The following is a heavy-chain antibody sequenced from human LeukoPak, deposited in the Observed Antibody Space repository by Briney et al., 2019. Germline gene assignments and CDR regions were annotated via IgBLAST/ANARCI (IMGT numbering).Heavy chain of an antibody. CDR2: IIPIFGTA. V-gene: IGHV1-69*13. CDR1: GGTFSSYA. CDR3: ASETGYSSGWYVFDY. Sequence: SVKVSCKASGGTFSSYAISWVRQAPGQGLEWMGGIIPIFGTANYAQKFQGRVTITADESTSTAYMELSSLRSEDTAVYYCASETGYSSGWYVFDYWGQGTLVTVSS. J-gene: IGHJ4*02. D-gene: IGHD6-19*01.